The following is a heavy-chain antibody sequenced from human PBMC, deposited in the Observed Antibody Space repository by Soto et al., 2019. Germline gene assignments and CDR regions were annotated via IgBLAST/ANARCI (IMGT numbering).Heavy chain of an antibody. Sequence: ASVKVSCKASGYTFISYAMHWVRQAPGQRLEWMGWINAGNGNTKYSQKFQGRVTITRDTSASTAYMELSSLRSEDTAVYYCARGPSSLTRLDYWGQGTLVTVSS. CDR1: GYTFISYA. CDR3: ARGPSSLTRLDY. D-gene: IGHD2-2*01. V-gene: IGHV1-3*01. CDR2: INAGNGNT. J-gene: IGHJ4*02.